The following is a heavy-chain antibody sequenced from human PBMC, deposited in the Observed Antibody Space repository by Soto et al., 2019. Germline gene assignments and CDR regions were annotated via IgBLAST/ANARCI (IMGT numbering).Heavy chain of an antibody. Sequence: QVQLQESGPGLVKPSQTLSLTCSVSGFSISSGGYYWGWVRQHPGKGLEWIGYAYYIGSTFYNPSLKSRVAISMDTSKNQVSLKLNSLTAADTAVYYCVREYGDRNWFDPWGQRTLVTVSS. CDR1: GFSISSGGYY. V-gene: IGHV4-31*03. CDR3: VREYGDRNWFDP. D-gene: IGHD4-17*01. J-gene: IGHJ5*02. CDR2: AYYIGST.